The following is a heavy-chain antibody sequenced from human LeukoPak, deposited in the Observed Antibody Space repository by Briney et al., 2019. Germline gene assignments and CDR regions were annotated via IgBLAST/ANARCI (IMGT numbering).Heavy chain of an antibody. Sequence: GGSLRLSCASSGFTFSCYAMSWVRQAPGKGLEWVARIRNKRNSYTTEYAASVKGRFTVSRDDSQNSMYLQMNSLTTDDSAFYYCSRAGILTTPYYFDLWGQGTLVTVSS. CDR3: SRAGILTTPYYFDL. D-gene: IGHD4-11*01. CDR2: IRNKRNSYTT. CDR1: GFTFSCYA. V-gene: IGHV3-72*01. J-gene: IGHJ4*02.